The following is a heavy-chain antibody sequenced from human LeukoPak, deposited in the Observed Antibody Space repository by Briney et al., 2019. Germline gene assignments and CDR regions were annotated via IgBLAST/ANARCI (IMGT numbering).Heavy chain of an antibody. CDR2: IYPGDSDT. V-gene: IGHV5-51*01. D-gene: IGHD3-3*01. J-gene: IGHJ6*03. Sequence: YWIGWVRQMPGKGLEWMGIIYPGDSDTRYSPSFQGQVTISADKSISTAYLQWSSLKASDTAMYYCARSAGSVLRFLERTYYYYMDVWGKGTTVTVSS. CDR3: ARSAGSVLRFLERTYYYYMDV. CDR1: YW.